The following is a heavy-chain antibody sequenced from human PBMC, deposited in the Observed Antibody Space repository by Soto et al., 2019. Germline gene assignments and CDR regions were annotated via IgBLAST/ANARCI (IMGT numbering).Heavy chain of an antibody. Sequence: ASVKVSCRASGYTFTSYGISWVRQAPGQGLEWMGWISAYNGNTNYAQKLQGRVTMTTDTSTSTAYMELRSLRSDDTAVYYCARTYSSSSVYYYYGMDVWGQGTTVTVSS. CDR2: ISAYNGNT. CDR3: ARTYSSSSVYYYYGMDV. CDR1: GYTFTSYG. J-gene: IGHJ6*02. D-gene: IGHD6-13*01. V-gene: IGHV1-18*01.